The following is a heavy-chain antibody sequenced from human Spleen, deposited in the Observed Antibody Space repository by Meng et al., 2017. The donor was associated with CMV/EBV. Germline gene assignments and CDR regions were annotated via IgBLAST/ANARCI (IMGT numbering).Heavy chain of an antibody. CDR3: ASGLAGRVAFDY. CDR1: GLTVTSNY. V-gene: IGHV3-53*01. J-gene: IGHJ4*02. Sequence: LSCAASGLTVTSNYMSWVRQAPGKGLEWVSIIYNDGGAFYADSVKGRFIISRDSSRNTLYLQMNSLRAEDTAVYYCASGLAGRVAFDYWGQGTLVTVSS. D-gene: IGHD3-3*02. CDR2: IYNDGGA.